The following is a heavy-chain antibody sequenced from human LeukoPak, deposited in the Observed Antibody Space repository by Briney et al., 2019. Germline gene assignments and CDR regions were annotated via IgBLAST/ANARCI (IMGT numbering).Heavy chain of an antibody. D-gene: IGHD7-27*01. Sequence: PSETLSLTCTVSGGSMSNVYWSWIRQPPGQGLEWLASIYYSGTPTYNPSLNRRGTISIDTSKNQFSLKLTSVTAADTATYFCAREPNWVFDYWGQGARVTVSS. CDR2: IYYSGTP. J-gene: IGHJ4*02. CDR1: GGSMSNVY. CDR3: AREPNWVFDY. V-gene: IGHV4-59*12.